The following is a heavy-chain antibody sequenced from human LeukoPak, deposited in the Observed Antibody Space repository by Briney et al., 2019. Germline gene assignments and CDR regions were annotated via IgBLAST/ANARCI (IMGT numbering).Heavy chain of an antibody. V-gene: IGHV5-10-1*01. D-gene: IGHD3-10*01. J-gene: IGHJ4*02. CDR2: PSDSYT. Sequence: PSDSYTNYTPSFQGHVTISADKSLSTAYLQWSSLKASDTAMYYCASLWFGELSSYYFDYWGQGTLVTVSS. CDR3: ASLWFGELSSYYFDY.